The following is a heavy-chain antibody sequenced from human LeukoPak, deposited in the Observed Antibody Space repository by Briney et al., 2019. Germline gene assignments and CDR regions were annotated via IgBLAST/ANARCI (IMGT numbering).Heavy chain of an antibody. CDR3: ARDRRLDYGSGSFIDY. CDR1: GFTFSSYS. CDR2: ISSSSSYI. J-gene: IGHJ4*02. V-gene: IGHV3-21*01. Sequence: PGGSLRLSCAASGFTFSSYSMNWVRQAPGKGLEWVSSISSSSSYIYYADSVKGRFTISRDNAKNSLYLQMNSLRAEDTAVYYCARDRRLDYGSGSFIDYWGQGTLVTVSS. D-gene: IGHD3-10*01.